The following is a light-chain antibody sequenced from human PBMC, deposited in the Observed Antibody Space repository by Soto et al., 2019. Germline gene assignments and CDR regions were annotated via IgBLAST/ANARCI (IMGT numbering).Light chain of an antibody. V-gene: IGKV3-15*01. CDR3: QQYNNWPPIT. J-gene: IGKJ5*01. CDR2: GAS. CDR1: QSVSSN. Sequence: EIVMTQSPATLSVSPGERATLSCRASQSVSSNLAWYQQKHGQAPMLLIYGASTRASGIPARFSCSGSGTEFTLTISSLQSEDFAVYFCQQYNNWPPITFGQGTRLEIK.